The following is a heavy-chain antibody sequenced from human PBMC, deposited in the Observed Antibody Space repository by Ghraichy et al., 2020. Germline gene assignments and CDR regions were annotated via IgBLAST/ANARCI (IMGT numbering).Heavy chain of an antibody. V-gene: IGHV4-30-4*01. Sequence: LRLSCTVSGGSINTASYFWTWVRQSPGMGLEWIGCVGNSENTYYNPSLKSRVSISLDTSRNRFSLTVASVTAADTALYYCAKSGWRAAFDSWGQGTLVSVSS. CDR2: VGNSENT. J-gene: IGHJ4*02. D-gene: IGHD2-15*01. CDR3: AKSGWRAAFDS. CDR1: GGSINTASYF.